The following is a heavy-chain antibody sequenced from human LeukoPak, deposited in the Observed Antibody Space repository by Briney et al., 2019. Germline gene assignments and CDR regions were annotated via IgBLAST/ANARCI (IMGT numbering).Heavy chain of an antibody. CDR3: AREGRTYYPTRAPD. D-gene: IGHD3-22*01. J-gene: IGHJ4*02. CDR1: GFTVSSNY. Sequence: GGSLRLSCAASGFTVSSNYMSWVRQAPGKGLEWVSVIYGGGSTYYADSVKGRFTISRDNSKNTLYLQMNSLRAEDTAVYYCAREGRTYYPTRAPDGGQGTLVTVSS. CDR2: IYGGGST. V-gene: IGHV3-66*01.